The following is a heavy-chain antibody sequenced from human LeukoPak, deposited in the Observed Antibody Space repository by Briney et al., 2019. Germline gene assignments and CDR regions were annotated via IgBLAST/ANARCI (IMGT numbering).Heavy chain of an antibody. V-gene: IGHV3-48*04. CDR3: ARKGSGSYLKGFDY. D-gene: IGHD3-10*01. CDR2: ISSSSSTI. J-gene: IGHJ4*02. Sequence: PGGSLRLSCAASGFTFSSYAMSWVRQAPGKGLEWVSYISSSSSTIYYADSVKGRFTISRDNAKNSLYLQMNSLRAEDTAVYYCARKGSGSYLKGFDYWGQGTLVTVSS. CDR1: GFTFSSYA.